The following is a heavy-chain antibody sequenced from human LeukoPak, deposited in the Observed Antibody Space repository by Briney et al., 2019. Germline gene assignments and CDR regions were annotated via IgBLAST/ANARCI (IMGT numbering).Heavy chain of an antibody. CDR3: ARGMVATGS. Sequence: GGSLRLSCAASGFAVSSNYMSWVRQAPGKGLEWVSIIYSGGNTYYADSVKGRFTSSRDTSENTVDLQMSSLRVEDTAVYYCARGMVATGSWGQGTLVTVSS. CDR2: IYSGGNT. D-gene: IGHD5-12*01. J-gene: IGHJ5*02. CDR1: GFAVSSNY. V-gene: IGHV3-66*02.